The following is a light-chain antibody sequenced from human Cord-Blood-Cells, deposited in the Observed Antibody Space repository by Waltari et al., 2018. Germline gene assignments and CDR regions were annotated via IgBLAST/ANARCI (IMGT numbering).Light chain of an antibody. CDR3: MQHIAFPWT. Sequence: DIVLTQTPPSLPVTPGEPASISCRSSQSLLDSDDGNTYLDWYLQKPGQSPQLLIYTLSDRASGVPDRFSGSGSGTDFTLKISRVEAEDVGVYYCMQHIAFPWTFGQGTKVEIK. V-gene: IGKV2-40*01. CDR2: TLS. J-gene: IGKJ1*01. CDR1: QSLLDSDDGNTY.